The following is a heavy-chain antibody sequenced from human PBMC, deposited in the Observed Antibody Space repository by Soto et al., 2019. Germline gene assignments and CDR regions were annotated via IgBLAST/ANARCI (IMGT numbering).Heavy chain of an antibody. V-gene: IGHV1-69*01. D-gene: IGHD3-3*01. J-gene: IGHJ4*02. CDR1: GGTFSSYA. CDR3: ARGGRYDFWSGYQPH. CDR2: IIPIFGTA. Sequence: QVQLVQSGAEVKKPGSSVKVSCKASGGTFSSYAISWVRQAPGQGLEWMGGIIPIFGTANYAQKFQGRVTIIADDSTRTAYMELSSLRFEDAAVYYCARGGRYDFWSGYQPHWGQGTLVTVCS.